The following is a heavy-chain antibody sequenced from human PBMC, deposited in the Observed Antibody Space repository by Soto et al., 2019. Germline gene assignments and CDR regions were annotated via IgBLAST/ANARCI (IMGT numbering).Heavy chain of an antibody. Sequence: EASVKVSCKASGGTFSSYAISWVRQAPGQGLEWMGGIIPIFGTANYAQKFQGRVTITADESTSTAYMELSSLRSEDTAVYYCARDWTREIGYCTNGVCFYGMDVWGQGTTVTVSS. CDR3: ARDWTREIGYCTNGVCFYGMDV. D-gene: IGHD2-8*01. CDR1: GGTFSSYA. CDR2: IIPIFGTA. J-gene: IGHJ6*02. V-gene: IGHV1-69*13.